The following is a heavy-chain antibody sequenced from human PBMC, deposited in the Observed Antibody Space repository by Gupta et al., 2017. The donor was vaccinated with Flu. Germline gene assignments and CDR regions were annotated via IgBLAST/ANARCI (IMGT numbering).Heavy chain of an antibody. J-gene: IGHJ5*02. CDR2: VNPHSGST. Sequence: VQLVQSGADVGKPGASVKVSCKASGYSFTDYYKHWVRQAPGQGLEWMGRVNPHSGSTNYEHKFQGRVTLAMDTSISTAYMELTRLRSDDTAVYYCARERFCNTDSCYRWFDPWGQGTLVIVAS. V-gene: IGHV1-2*06. CDR1: GYSFTDYY. CDR3: ARERFCNTDSCYRWFDP. D-gene: IGHD2-15*01.